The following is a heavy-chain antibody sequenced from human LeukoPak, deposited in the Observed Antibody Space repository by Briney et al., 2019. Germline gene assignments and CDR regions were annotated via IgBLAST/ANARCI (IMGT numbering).Heavy chain of an antibody. D-gene: IGHD3-3*01. CDR3: ARVLDYDFWSGQPDAFDI. J-gene: IGHJ3*02. Sequence: GGSLRLSCAASGFTFSSYAMSWVRQAPWKGLEWVSYISSSSSTIYYADSVKGRFTISRDNSKNTLYLQMNSLRAEDTAVYYCARVLDYDFWSGQPDAFDIWGQGTMVTVSS. V-gene: IGHV3-48*01. CDR2: ISSSSSTI. CDR1: GFTFSSYA.